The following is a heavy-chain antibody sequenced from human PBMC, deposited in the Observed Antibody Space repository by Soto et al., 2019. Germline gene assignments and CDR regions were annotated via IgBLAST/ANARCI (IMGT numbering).Heavy chain of an antibody. CDR3: ARVPSGYCSGGSCYSNDYDGMDV. CDR1: GYTFTGYY. J-gene: IGHJ6*02. CDR2: INPNSGGT. V-gene: IGHV1-2*02. Sequence: ASVKVSCKASGYTFTGYYMHWVRQAPGQGLEWMGWINPNSGGTNYAQKFQGRVTMTRDTSISTAYMELSRLRSDDTAVYYCARVPSGYCSGGSCYSNDYDGMDVWGQGTTVTVSS. D-gene: IGHD2-15*01.